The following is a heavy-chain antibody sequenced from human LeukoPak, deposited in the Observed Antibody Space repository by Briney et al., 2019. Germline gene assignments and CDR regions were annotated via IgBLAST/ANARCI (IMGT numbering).Heavy chain of an antibody. D-gene: IGHD2-2*01. CDR1: DFIDSSNY. J-gene: IGHJ4*02. Sequence: TGGSLRLSCAVSDFIDSSNYTICVRQAPGKGLQWVSVIHTGGSTYYADSVKGRFTISRQNFKNTLYLQMNSLTPEDTAVYYCSGGTSSSCYFDYWGQGTLVTVSS. CDR3: SGGTSSSCYFDY. CDR2: IHTGGST. V-gene: IGHV3-53*04.